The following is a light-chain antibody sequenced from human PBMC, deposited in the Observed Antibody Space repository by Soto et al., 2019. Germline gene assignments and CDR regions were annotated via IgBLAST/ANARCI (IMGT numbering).Light chain of an antibody. J-gene: IGKJ1*01. Sequence: VLTQSPATVSVSPGDRATLSCRASQSVSRNLAWYQQKPGRAPRLLFYGASRRATGIPDRFSGSGSGTDFTLTISRLEPEDFAVYYCQQYGSSPQTFGQGAKVDI. CDR3: QQYGSSPQT. V-gene: IGKV3-20*01. CDR1: QSVSRN. CDR2: GAS.